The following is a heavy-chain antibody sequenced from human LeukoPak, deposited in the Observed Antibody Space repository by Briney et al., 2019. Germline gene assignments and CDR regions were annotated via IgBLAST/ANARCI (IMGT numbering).Heavy chain of an antibody. Sequence: SEALSLTCTVSGGSISSSSYYWSWIRQPPGKGLEWIGEINHSGSTNYNPSLKSRVTISVDTSKNQFSLKLSSVTAADTAVYYCARSYGGNFFPDAFDIWGQGTMVTVSS. V-gene: IGHV4-39*07. J-gene: IGHJ3*02. CDR3: ARSYGGNFFPDAFDI. D-gene: IGHD4-23*01. CDR2: INHSGST. CDR1: GGSISSSSYY.